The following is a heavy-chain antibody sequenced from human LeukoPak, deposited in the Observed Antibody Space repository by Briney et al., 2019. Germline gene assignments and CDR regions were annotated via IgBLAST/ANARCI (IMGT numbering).Heavy chain of an antibody. CDR2: MNPNTGNT. D-gene: IGHD2-21*02. J-gene: IGHJ6*02. CDR1: GYTFNSYD. Sequence: ASVKVSCKASGYTFNSYDINWVRQATGQGLEWMGWMNPNTGNTGYGERFQGRVTMTRDNSISTAYMELSSLRSEDTAVYYCARAAYCGGDCYPPFDYYYYGMDVWGQGTTVTVSS. CDR3: ARAAYCGGDCYPPFDYYYYGMDV. V-gene: IGHV1-8*01.